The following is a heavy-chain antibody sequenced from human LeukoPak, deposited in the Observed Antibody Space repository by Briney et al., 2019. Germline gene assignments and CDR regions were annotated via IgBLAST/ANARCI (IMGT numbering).Heavy chain of an antibody. J-gene: IGHJ3*02. CDR1: GGSISSYY. Sequence: SETLSLTCTVSGGSISSYYWSWIRQPPGKGLEWIGYIYYSGSTNYNPSLKSRVTISVDTSKNQFSLKLSSVTAADTAVYYCARGRSGGSRRGPFDIWGQGTMVTVSS. D-gene: IGHD2-15*01. CDR2: IYYSGST. V-gene: IGHV4-59*01. CDR3: ARGRSGGSRRGPFDI.